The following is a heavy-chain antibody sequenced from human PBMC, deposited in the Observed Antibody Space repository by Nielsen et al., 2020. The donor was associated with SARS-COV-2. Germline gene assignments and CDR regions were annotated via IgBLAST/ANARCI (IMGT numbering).Heavy chain of an antibody. D-gene: IGHD2-2*01. CDR3: ARHDGGVPAAMPTGAFDI. V-gene: IGHV4-39*01. CDR1: GGSISSSSYY. J-gene: IGHJ3*02. Sequence: SETLSLTCTVSGGSISSSSYYWGWIRQPPGKGLEWIGSIYYSGSTYYNPSLKSRVTISVDTSKNQFSLKLSSVTAADTAVYYCARHDGGVPAAMPTGAFDIWGQGTMVTVSS. CDR2: IYYSGST.